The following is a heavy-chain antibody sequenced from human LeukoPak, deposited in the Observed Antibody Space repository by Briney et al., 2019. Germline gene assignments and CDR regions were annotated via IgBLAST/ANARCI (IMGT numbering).Heavy chain of an antibody. Sequence: PGGSLRLSCAASGFTFSSYSMNWVRQAPGKGLEWVSSISSSSSYIYYADSMKGRFTISRDNAKNSLYLQMNSLRAEDTAVYYCARGHPPDCDFWSGHYYFDYWGQGTLVTVSS. D-gene: IGHD3-3*01. CDR1: GFTFSSYS. J-gene: IGHJ4*02. CDR2: ISSSSSYI. CDR3: ARGHPPDCDFWSGHYYFDY. V-gene: IGHV3-21*01.